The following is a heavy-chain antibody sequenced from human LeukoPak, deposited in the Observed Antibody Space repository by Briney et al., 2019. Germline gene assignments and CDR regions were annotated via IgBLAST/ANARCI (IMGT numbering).Heavy chain of an antibody. CDR3: GRETIAATGTSVFFDY. Sequence: SETLPLTCTVSGASVSSSGYYWSWIRQPPGKGLEWIGYIYHSGSTNYNPSLKSRVTISVDTSKNQFSLKLTSMTAADTAVYYCGRETIAATGTSVFFDYWGQGTLVTVSS. CDR1: GASVSSSGYY. D-gene: IGHD6-13*01. CDR2: IYHSGST. J-gene: IGHJ4*02. V-gene: IGHV4-61*08.